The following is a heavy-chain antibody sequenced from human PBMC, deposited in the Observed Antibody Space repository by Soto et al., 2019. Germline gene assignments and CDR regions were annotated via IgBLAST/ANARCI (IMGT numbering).Heavy chain of an antibody. J-gene: IGHJ5*02. CDR3: AHIPNFYQYDWFDP. D-gene: IGHD3-3*01. CDR2: IYWEDDK. Sequence: QITLKESGPTLVKPTQTLTLTCTFSGFSLTTRGVGVGWIRQPPGKALECLALIYWEDDKRYSPSLQSRLSITKDASKNRVVLTMTNVDPVDAATYYCAHIPNFYQYDWFDPWGQGTLVSVSS. V-gene: IGHV2-5*02. CDR1: GFSLTTRGVG.